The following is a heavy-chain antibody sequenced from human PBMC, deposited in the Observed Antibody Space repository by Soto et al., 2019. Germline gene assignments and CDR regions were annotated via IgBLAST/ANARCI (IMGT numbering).Heavy chain of an antibody. J-gene: IGHJ6*02. D-gene: IGHD2-15*01. CDR3: ARDLEVVVLGVDHYYYYGMDV. CDR1: EDTFRNYA. CDR2: IIPIFETA. V-gene: IGHV1-69*01. Sequence: QVELVQSGAEVKKPGSSVKVSCQASEDTFRNYAISWVRQAPGQGLEWMGGIIPIFETANYAQKFQGRVTITADEITGTAYMELRSLRSEDTGVYYCARDLEVVVLGVDHYYYYGMDVWGQGTMVTVSS.